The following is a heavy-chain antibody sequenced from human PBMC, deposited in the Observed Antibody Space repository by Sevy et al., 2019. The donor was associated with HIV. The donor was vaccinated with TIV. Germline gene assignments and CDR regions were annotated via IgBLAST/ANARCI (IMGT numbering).Heavy chain of an antibody. D-gene: IGHD3-10*01. CDR2: ISSSSSYI. CDR1: GFTFSSYS. Sequence: GSLRLSCAASGFTFSSYSMNWVRQAPGKGLEWVSSISSSSSYIYYADSVKGRFTISRDNAKNSLYLQMNSLRAEDTAVYYCASKANFYGSGRGAFDIWGQGTMVTVSS. V-gene: IGHV3-21*01. J-gene: IGHJ3*02. CDR3: ASKANFYGSGRGAFDI.